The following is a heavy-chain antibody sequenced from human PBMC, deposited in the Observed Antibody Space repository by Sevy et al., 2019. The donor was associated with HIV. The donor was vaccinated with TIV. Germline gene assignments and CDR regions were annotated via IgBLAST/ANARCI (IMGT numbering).Heavy chain of an antibody. V-gene: IGHV1-69*13. D-gene: IGHD3-3*01. CDR2: INPIFGTP. CDR3: ARPTTYYDFWRGYPPFDY. Sequence: ASVKVSCKASGGSFSTYAITWVRQAPGQGLEWMGGINPIFGTPNYAKKFQGRVTITADESTSTAYMELTSLRSEDTAMYYCARPTTYYDFWRGYPPFDYWGQGALVTVSS. J-gene: IGHJ4*02. CDR1: GGSFSTYA.